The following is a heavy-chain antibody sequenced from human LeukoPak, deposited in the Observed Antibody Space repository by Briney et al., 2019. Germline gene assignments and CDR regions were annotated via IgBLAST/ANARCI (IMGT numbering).Heavy chain of an antibody. CDR2: IYYSGST. D-gene: IGHD2-21*01. J-gene: IGHJ4*02. V-gene: IGHV4-59*01. CDR1: GGSISGFY. Sequence: SETLSLTCTVSGGSISGFYWSWIRQPPGKGLGWIGYIYYSGSTNYNPSLKSRVTISVDTSKNQFSLKLRPVTAADTAVYYCARGVVIAPQTFDYWGQGTLVTVSS. CDR3: ARGVVIAPQTFDY.